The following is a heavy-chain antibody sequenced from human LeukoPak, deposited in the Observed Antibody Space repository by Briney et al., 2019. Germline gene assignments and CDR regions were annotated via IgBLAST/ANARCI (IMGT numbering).Heavy chain of an antibody. CDR2: TYYRSKWYN. CDR1: GDSVSNNIAA. CDR3: TREDRDTFDI. Sequence: SQTLSLTCAISGDSVSNNIAAWTWIRQSPSRGLEWLGRTYYRSKWYNDYAVSVRGRITVNPDTSKNQFSLQLNSVTPEDTAVYYCTREDRDTFDIWGQGTVDTVSS. V-gene: IGHV6-1*01. J-gene: IGHJ3*02.